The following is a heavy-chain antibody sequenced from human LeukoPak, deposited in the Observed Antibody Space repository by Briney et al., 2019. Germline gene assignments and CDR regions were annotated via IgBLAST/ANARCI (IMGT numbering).Heavy chain of an antibody. J-gene: IGHJ4*02. CDR2: ISGSGGST. Sequence: GALRLSCAASGFTFSSYAMNWVRQAPGKGLEWVSAISGSGGSTYYADSVKGRFTISRDNSKNTLYLQMNSLRAEDTAVYYCAKTPDIVVVTAITGSFDYWGQGTLVTVSS. D-gene: IGHD2-21*02. CDR1: GFTFSSYA. CDR3: AKTPDIVVVTAITGSFDY. V-gene: IGHV3-23*01.